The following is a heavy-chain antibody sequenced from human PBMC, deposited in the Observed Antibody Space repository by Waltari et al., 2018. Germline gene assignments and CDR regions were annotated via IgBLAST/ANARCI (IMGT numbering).Heavy chain of an antibody. CDR3: ARGRRFGELTGFDP. CDR2: SIPILGIA. J-gene: IGHJ5*02. V-gene: IGHV1-69*10. D-gene: IGHD3-10*01. Sequence: QVQLVQSGDEVKKPGSSVKVSCKASGGTFSSYAISWVRQAPGQGLEWMGGSIPILGIANYAQKFQGRVTITADKSTSTAYMELSSLRSEDTAVYYCARGRRFGELTGFDPWGQGTLVTVSS. CDR1: GGTFSSYA.